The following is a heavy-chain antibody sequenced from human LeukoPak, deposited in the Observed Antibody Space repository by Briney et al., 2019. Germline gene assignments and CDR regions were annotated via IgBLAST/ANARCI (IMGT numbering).Heavy chain of an antibody. Sequence: GGSLRLSCAASGFTFSNYAMSWVRQAPGKGLEWVSAITGSGGNTYYADSVKGRFTISRDNSKNAVFLQMNSLRAEDTAVYYCAKWGDYDVLTGYYVSDYWGQGTPVSVCS. V-gene: IGHV3-23*01. CDR3: AKWGDYDVLTGYYVSDY. D-gene: IGHD3-9*01. J-gene: IGHJ4*02. CDR1: GFTFSNYA. CDR2: ITGSGGNT.